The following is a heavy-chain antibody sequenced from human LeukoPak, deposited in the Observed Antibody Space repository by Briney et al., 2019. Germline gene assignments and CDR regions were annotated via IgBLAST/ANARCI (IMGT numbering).Heavy chain of an antibody. J-gene: IGHJ4*02. CDR3: ARGHVPGSTRHWDF. V-gene: IGHV3-74*01. Sequence: GGSLRLSCEASGFTFSSHWMHWVRHVPGKGLVWVARIRGDENEIDYADSVKGRFTISRDNAKNTLYLQMNGLRVEDTAVYFCARGHVPGSTRHWDFWGQGTLVTVSS. CDR1: GFTFSSHW. CDR2: IRGDENEI. D-gene: IGHD3-10*01.